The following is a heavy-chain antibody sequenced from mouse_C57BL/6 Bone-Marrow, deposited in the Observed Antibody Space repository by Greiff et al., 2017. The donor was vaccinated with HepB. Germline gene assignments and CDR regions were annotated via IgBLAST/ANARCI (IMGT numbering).Heavy chain of an antibody. Sequence: QVQLQQPGAELVRPGTSVKLSCKASGYTFTSYWMHWVKQRPGQGLEWIGVIDPSDSYTNYNQKFKGKATLTVETYSSTAYMQLSSLTSEDSAVYYCERPGRLYSFDDWGQGTTLTVSS. D-gene: IGHD1-1*01. CDR1: GYTFTSYW. CDR3: ERPGRLYSFDD. CDR2: IDPSDSYT. J-gene: IGHJ2*01. V-gene: IGHV1-59*01.